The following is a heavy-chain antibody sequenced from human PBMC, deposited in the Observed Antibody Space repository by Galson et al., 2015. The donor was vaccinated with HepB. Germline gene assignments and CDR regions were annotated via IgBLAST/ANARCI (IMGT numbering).Heavy chain of an antibody. V-gene: IGHV3-23*01. J-gene: IGHJ4*02. CDR3: AKASDFWSGYYDY. CDR2: ISGSGGST. CDR1: GFTFSSYA. D-gene: IGHD3-3*01. Sequence: SLRLSCAASGFTFSSYAMSWVRQAPGKGLEWASAISGSGGSTYYADSVKGRFTISRDNSKNTLYLQMNSLRAEDTAVYYCAKASDFWSGYYDYWGQGTLVTVSS.